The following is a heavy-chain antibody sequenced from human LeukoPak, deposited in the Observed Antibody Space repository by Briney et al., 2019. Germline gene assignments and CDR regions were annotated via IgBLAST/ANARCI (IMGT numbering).Heavy chain of an antibody. CDR1: GFPFSSHW. Sequence: GGSLRLSCAASGFPFSSHWMTWVRQAPGRGLEWVASIKQDGSDKYYVDSVKGRFTISRDNAKNSLYLHMNSLTVEDTGVYYCARYRGSGWFDPWGQGTPVTVSS. J-gene: IGHJ5*02. CDR2: IKQDGSDK. V-gene: IGHV3-7*02. D-gene: IGHD2-15*01. CDR3: ARYRGSGWFDP.